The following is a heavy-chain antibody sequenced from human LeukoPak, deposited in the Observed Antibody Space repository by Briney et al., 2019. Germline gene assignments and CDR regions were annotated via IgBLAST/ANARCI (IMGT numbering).Heavy chain of an antibody. Sequence: GALRLSCEASGFTFSNYWMSWVRQPPRKGLEWVANIKEDGSEKDYVDSVKGRFTISRDNAKNSLYLQMNSLRAEDTAVYYCARDGYSSGWYAFDYWGQGTLVTVSS. V-gene: IGHV3-7*01. J-gene: IGHJ4*02. CDR1: GFTFSNYW. CDR2: IKEDGSEK. CDR3: ARDGYSSGWYAFDY. D-gene: IGHD6-19*01.